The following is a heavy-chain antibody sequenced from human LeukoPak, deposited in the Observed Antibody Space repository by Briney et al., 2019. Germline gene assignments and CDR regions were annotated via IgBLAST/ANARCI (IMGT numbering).Heavy chain of an antibody. CDR3: TSGGYAGNGY. J-gene: IGHJ4*02. CDR1: GFTFSSYA. CDR2: IRSKANSYAT. Sequence: GRSLRLSRAASGFTFSSYAMHWVRQASGKGLEWVGRIRSKANSYATAYAASVKGRFTISRDDSKNTAYLQMNSLKTEDTAVYYCTSGGYAGNGYWGQGTLVTVSS. D-gene: IGHD5-12*01. V-gene: IGHV3-73*01.